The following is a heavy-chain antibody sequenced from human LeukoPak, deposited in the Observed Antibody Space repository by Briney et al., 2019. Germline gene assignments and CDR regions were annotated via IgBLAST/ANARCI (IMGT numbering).Heavy chain of an antibody. J-gene: IGHJ2*01. D-gene: IGHD6-13*01. Sequence: GRSLRLSCAASRFTVSSNYMSWVRQAPGKGLEWVSVIVGSGYSAYYADSVKGRFTISRDNSKNTLYLQMNSLRAEDTAVYYCARGPRNLYSSPGGYFDLWGRGTLVTVSS. CDR2: IVGSGYSA. CDR3: ARGPRNLYSSPGGYFDL. V-gene: IGHV3-66*03. CDR1: RFTVSSNY.